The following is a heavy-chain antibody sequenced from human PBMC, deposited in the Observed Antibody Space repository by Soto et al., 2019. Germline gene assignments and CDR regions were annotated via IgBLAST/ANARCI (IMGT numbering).Heavy chain of an antibody. CDR3: ARDLHDYVSFRFDP. CDR2: IIPIFGTA. Sequence: ASVKVSCKASGGTFSSYAISWVRQAPGQGLEWMGGIIPIFGTANYAQKFQGRDNAKNSLYLQMNSLRAEDTAVYYCARDLHDYVSFRFDPWGQGTLVTVSS. CDR1: GGTFSSYA. V-gene: IGHV1-69*06. D-gene: IGHD3-16*01. J-gene: IGHJ5*02.